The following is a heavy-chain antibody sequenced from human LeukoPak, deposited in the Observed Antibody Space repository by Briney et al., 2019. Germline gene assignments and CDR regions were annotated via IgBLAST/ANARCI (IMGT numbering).Heavy chain of an antibody. CDR1: GFTFSSYA. CDR2: ISGSGGST. J-gene: IGHJ4*02. V-gene: IGHV3-23*01. D-gene: IGHD6-13*01. Sequence: PGGSLRLSRAASGFTFSSYAMSWVRPAPGEGLECVSAISGSGGSTYYADSVKGRFTISRDNSKNTLYLQMNSLRAEDTAVYYCAKEWLLYSSSWGYDYWGQGTLVTVSS. CDR3: AKEWLLYSSSWGYDY.